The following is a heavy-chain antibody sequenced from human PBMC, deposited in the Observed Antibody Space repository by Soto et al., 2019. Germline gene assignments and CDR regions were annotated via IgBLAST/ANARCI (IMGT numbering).Heavy chain of an antibody. CDR2: INHSGST. D-gene: IGHD2-2*01. CDR3: ARLTRYQLHYDY. V-gene: IGHV4-34*01. Sequence: SETLSLTCAVYGGSFSGYYWSWIRQPPGKGLEWIGEINHSGSTNYNPSLKSRVTISVDTSKNQFSLKLSSVTAADTAVYYCARLTRYQLHYDYWGQGTLVNVSS. J-gene: IGHJ4*02. CDR1: GGSFSGYY.